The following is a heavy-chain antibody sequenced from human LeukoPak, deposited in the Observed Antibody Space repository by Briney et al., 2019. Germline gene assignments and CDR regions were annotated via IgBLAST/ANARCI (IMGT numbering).Heavy chain of an antibody. CDR2: IYYSGTT. Sequence: NPSETLSLTCTVSGVSISSSNSDWGWVRQPPGKGLEWIGSIYYSGTTYYNASLKSQVSISIDTSKNQFSLRLTSVTAADTAVYYCARQTGSGLFILPGGQGTLVTVSS. J-gene: IGHJ4*02. V-gene: IGHV4-39*01. D-gene: IGHD3/OR15-3a*01. CDR1: GVSISSSNSD. CDR3: ARQTGSGLFILP.